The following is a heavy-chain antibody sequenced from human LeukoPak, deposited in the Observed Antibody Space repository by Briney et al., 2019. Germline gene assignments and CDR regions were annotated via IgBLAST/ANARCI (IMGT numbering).Heavy chain of an antibody. CDR1: GFTFSSYS. J-gene: IGHJ4*02. CDR3: ARSYYYDSSGSPFDY. Sequence: GGSLRLSCAASGFTFSSYSMNLVRQAAGKGLEWVSYISSSSSTIYYADSVKGRFTISRDNAKNSLYLQMNSLRAEDTAVYYCARSYYYDSSGSPFDYWGQGTLVTVSS. D-gene: IGHD3-22*01. V-gene: IGHV3-48*01. CDR2: ISSSSSTI.